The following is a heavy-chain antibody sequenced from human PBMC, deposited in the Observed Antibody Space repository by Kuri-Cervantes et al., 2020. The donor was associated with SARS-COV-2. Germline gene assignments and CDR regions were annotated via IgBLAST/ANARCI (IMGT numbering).Heavy chain of an antibody. V-gene: IGHV1-69*10. D-gene: IGHD3-22*01. CDR3: ASSEYYYDSSGYYHNYYYGMDV. CDR1: GYTFTSYA. Sequence: SVKVSCKASGYTFTSYAMNWVRQAPGQGLEWMGGIIPILGIANYAQKFQGRVTITADKSTSTAYMELSSLRSEDTAVYYCASSEYYYDSSGYYHNYYYGMDVWGQGTTVTVSS. J-gene: IGHJ6*02. CDR2: IIPILGIA.